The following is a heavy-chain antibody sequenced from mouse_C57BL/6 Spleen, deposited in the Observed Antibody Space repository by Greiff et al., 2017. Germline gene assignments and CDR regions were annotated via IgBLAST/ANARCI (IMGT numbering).Heavy chain of an antibody. CDR1: GYTFTSYW. CDR2: IDPNSGGT. D-gene: IGHD1-1*01. J-gene: IGHJ2*01. CDR3: SRSCIYYYGERDY. Sequence: VQLQQPGAELVKPGASVKLSCKASGYTFTSYWMHWVKQRPGRGLEWIGRIDPNSGGTKYNAKFKSKATLTVDKPSSTAYMQLISLTSVDSAVYYCSRSCIYYYGERDYWGQGTTLTVSS. V-gene: IGHV1-72*01.